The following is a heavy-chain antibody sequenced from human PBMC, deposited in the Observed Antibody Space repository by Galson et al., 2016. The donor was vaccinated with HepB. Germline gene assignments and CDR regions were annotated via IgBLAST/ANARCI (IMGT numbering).Heavy chain of an antibody. V-gene: IGHV4-34*01. CDR1: GGSFSCYF. CDR2: INHSGTT. D-gene: IGHD3-16*01. J-gene: IGHJ4*02. CDR3: ARLGREYGVPHRIDS. Sequence: ETLSLTCAVYGGSFSCYFWRWIRQPPGKGLEWIGEINHSGTTNYNPSLKSRVTISVDTSKNQFSLKLTSVTAADTAIYYCARLGREYGVPHRIDSWGQGTLVTVSS.